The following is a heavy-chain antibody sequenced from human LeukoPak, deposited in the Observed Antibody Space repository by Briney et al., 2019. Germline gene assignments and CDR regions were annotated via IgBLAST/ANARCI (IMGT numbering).Heavy chain of an antibody. D-gene: IGHD3-9*01. CDR2: ISGSGGTT. V-gene: IGHV3-23*01. J-gene: IGHJ4*02. CDR3: AKVRYVGYYFDT. CDR1: GFTFSNYA. Sequence: GGPLRLSCAASGFTFSNYAMNWVRQARGKGLEWVSSISGSGGTTYYADSVKGRFTISRDNSKNTLYLQMNSLRAEDTAVYYCAKVRYVGYYFDTWGQGTLVTVSS.